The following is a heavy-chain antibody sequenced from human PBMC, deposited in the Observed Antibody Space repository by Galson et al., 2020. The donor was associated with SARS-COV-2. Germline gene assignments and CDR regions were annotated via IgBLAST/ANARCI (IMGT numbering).Heavy chain of an antibody. D-gene: IGHD3-3*01. CDR1: GGSISSGGYS. Sequence: SETLSLTCAVSGGSISSGGYSWSWIRQPPGKGLEWIGYIYYSGSTYYNPSLKSRVTISVDTSKNQFSLKLSSVTAADTAVYYCARGRLIVTIFGVVSLGGMDVWGQGTTVTVSS. CDR3: ARGRLIVTIFGVVSLGGMDV. CDR2: IYYSGST. J-gene: IGHJ6*02. V-gene: IGHV4-30-4*07.